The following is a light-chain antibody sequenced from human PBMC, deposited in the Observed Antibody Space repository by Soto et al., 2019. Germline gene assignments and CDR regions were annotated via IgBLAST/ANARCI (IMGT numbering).Light chain of an antibody. CDR3: GSYTGSITYV. CDR2: EVT. CDR1: TSDVGGYNY. Sequence: QSVLTKPASVSGSLGQSMTISRTGTTSDVGGYNYVSWYQQHPGKAPILMIYEVTNRPSGVSNRFSGSKSGSTASLTISGLQVEDEAEYYCGSYTGSITYVFGTGTKVTVL. V-gene: IGLV2-14*01. J-gene: IGLJ1*01.